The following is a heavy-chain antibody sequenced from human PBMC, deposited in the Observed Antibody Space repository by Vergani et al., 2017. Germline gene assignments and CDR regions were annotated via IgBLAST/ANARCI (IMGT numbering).Heavy chain of an antibody. J-gene: IGHJ4*02. CDR2: IIPIFGTA. CDR3: ARDNYAARPVGGFDY. D-gene: IGHD6-6*01. Sequence: QVQLVQSGAEVKKPGSSVKVSCKASGGTFSSYAISWVRQAPGQGLEWMGGIIPIFGTANYAQKFQGRVTITADESTSTAYMELSSLRSEYTAVYYCARDNYAARPVGGFDYWGQGTLVTVSS. CDR1: GGTFSSYA. V-gene: IGHV1-69*01.